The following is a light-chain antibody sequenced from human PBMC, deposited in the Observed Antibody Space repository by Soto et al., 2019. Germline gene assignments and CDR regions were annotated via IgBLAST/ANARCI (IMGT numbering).Light chain of an antibody. CDR3: QQYKSWPPIT. J-gene: IGKJ5*01. V-gene: IGKV3-15*01. CDR2: GAS. Sequence: EILMTQSPDSLSVSPGETATLSCRASQSLNTDLAWYQQKPGQAPRLLLYGASTRATGISTRFSGGGSGTEFTLTISVLQSEDSAVYYCQQYKSWPPITFGQGTRLEI. CDR1: QSLNTD.